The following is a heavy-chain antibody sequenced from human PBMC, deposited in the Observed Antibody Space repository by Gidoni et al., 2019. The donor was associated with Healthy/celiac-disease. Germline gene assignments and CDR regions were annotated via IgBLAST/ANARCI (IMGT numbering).Heavy chain of an antibody. Sequence: QVQLQESGPGLVKPSQTLSLTCTVSGGPTSSGGYYWIWIRQHPGKGLEWIGYIYYSGSTYYNPSLKSRVTISVDTSKNQFSLKLSSVTAADTAVYYCARGAYYYDSSGYYRVFDYWGQGTLVTVSS. CDR3: ARGAYYYDSSGYYRVFDY. J-gene: IGHJ4*02. CDR1: GGPTSSGGYY. V-gene: IGHV4-31*03. D-gene: IGHD3-22*01. CDR2: IYYSGST.